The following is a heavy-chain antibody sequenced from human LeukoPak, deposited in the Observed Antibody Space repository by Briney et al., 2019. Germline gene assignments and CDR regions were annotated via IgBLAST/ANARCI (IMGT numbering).Heavy chain of an antibody. D-gene: IGHD5-18*01. CDR2: MYYSGST. V-gene: IGHV4-39*01. Sequence: LRLSCTVSGGSISSRSYYWGWIRQPPGEGLGCIGSMYYSGSTYYDPSLKSRVTISVDTSKNQFSLKVSSVTAADTAVYYCARHYGYNYGYVDYWGQGALVTVSS. J-gene: IGHJ4*02. CDR3: ARHYGYNYGYVDY. CDR1: GGSISSRSYY.